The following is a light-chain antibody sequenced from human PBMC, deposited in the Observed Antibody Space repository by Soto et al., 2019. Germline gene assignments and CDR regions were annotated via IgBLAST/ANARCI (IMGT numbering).Light chain of an antibody. V-gene: IGKV1-5*01. CDR3: QQYNSYSLT. CDR1: QRISSR. J-gene: IGKJ4*01. Sequence: DIQMTQSPSTLSASVGDRVTITCRASQRISSRLAWYQQKPGKAPKLLIYDASNLESGVPSRFSGSGSGTEFTLTISSLQPDDFATYCCQQYNSYSLTFGGGTKVEIK. CDR2: DAS.